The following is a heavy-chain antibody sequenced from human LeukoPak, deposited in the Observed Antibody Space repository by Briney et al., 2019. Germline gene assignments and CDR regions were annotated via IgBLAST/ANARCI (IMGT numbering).Heavy chain of an antibody. CDR2: ISSSGST. CDR3: ARAPYHYDILTGGEYYYYMDV. D-gene: IGHD3-9*01. V-gene: IGHV4-61*02. J-gene: IGHJ6*03. Sequence: SETLSLTCTVSGDSISSGDYYWSWIRQPAGKGLEWIGRISSSGSTNYNPSLKSRVTISVDTSKNQFSLKLSSVTAADTAVYYCARAPYHYDILTGGEYYYYMDVWGKGTTVTVSS. CDR1: GDSISSGDYY.